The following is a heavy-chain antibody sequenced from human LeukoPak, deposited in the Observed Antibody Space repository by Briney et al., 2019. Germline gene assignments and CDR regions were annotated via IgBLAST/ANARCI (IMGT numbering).Heavy chain of an antibody. Sequence: ASVKVSCTASGGTFTSYAISWVRQAPGQGLEWMGGIIPIFGTANYAQKLQGRVTITADESTSTAYMELSSLRSEDTAVYYCARGAYCGGDCYGGWFDPWGQGTLVTVSS. J-gene: IGHJ5*02. CDR3: ARGAYCGGDCYGGWFDP. CDR2: IIPIFGTA. V-gene: IGHV1-69*13. CDR1: GGTFTSYA. D-gene: IGHD2-21*02.